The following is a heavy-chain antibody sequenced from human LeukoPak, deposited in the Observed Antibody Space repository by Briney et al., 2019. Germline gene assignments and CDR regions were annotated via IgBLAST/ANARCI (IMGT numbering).Heavy chain of an antibody. D-gene: IGHD3-16*01. V-gene: IGHV4-59*08. Sequence: NPSETLSLTCTVSGGPISSYYWSWIRQPPGKGLEWIGYIYYSGSTNYNPSLKSRVTISVDTSKNQFSLKLSSVTAADTAVYYCARRDYVWGSYGYWGQGTLVTVSS. CDR2: IYYSGST. CDR3: ARRDYVWGSYGY. CDR1: GGPISSYY. J-gene: IGHJ4*02.